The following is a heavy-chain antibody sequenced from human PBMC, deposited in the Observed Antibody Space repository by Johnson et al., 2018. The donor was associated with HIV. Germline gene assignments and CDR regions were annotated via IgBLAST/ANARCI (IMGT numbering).Heavy chain of an antibody. D-gene: IGHD4-17*01. CDR1: DLTSSNYA. V-gene: IGHV3-23*04. J-gene: IGHJ3*02. CDR3: AKTDPTVTQEPVDI. Sequence: VQLVESGGGVVQPGGSLRLSCVASDLTSSNYAISWVRQAPGQGLEWVSAISASGRDIYYGDSVKGRFTISRDNSRKIVYLQLNSLRVNDTAVYYCAKTDPTVTQEPVDIWGQGTMVTVAS. CDR2: ISASGRDI.